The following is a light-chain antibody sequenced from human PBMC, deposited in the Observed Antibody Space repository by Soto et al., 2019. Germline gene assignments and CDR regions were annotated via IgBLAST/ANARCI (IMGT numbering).Light chain of an antibody. CDR1: QSVSSNY. CDR3: QQYDTSPRT. Sequence: EVMLTQSPGTPSLSPGERATLSCRASQSVSSNYLAWYQQKSGQAPRLLIYGASNRATGIPDRFSGSGSGTDFTLTIRRLEPEDVAVYYCQQYDTSPRTFGQGTKVEFK. CDR2: GAS. J-gene: IGKJ1*01. V-gene: IGKV3-20*01.